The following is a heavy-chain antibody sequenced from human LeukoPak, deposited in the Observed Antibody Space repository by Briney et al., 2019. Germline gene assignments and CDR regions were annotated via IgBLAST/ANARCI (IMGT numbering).Heavy chain of an antibody. CDR3: ARGVSEYSSPTGFDY. Sequence: ASVKVSCKASGYTFTSYYMHWVRQAPGQGLEWMGIINPSGGSTSYAQKFQGRVNMTRDTSTSTVYMELSSLRSEDTAVYYCARGVSEYSSPTGFDYWGQGTLVTVSS. D-gene: IGHD6-6*01. V-gene: IGHV1-46*01. J-gene: IGHJ4*02. CDR2: INPSGGST. CDR1: GYTFTSYY.